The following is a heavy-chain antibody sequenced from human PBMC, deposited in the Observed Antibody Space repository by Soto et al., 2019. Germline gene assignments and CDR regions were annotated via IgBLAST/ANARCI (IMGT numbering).Heavy chain of an antibody. CDR2: IIPILGIA. V-gene: IGHV1-69*04. J-gene: IGHJ3*02. Sequence: ASVKVSCKASGGTFSSYTISWVRQAPGQGLEWMGRIIPILGIANYAQKFQGRVTITADKSTSTAYMELSSLRSEDTAVYYCARDYYGSGSKDNAFDIWGQGTMVTVPS. D-gene: IGHD3-10*01. CDR3: ARDYYGSGSKDNAFDI. CDR1: GGTFSSYT.